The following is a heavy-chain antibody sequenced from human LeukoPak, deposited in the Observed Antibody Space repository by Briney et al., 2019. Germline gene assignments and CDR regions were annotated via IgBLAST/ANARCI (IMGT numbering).Heavy chain of an antibody. V-gene: IGHV3-23*01. J-gene: IGHJ4*02. Sequence: GGSLRLSCAASGFTFSSYAMSWVRQAPGKGLESVSAISGSGGTTYHADSVKGRFTISRDNSKNTLYVQMNSLRAEDTAVYYCAKSRTPYCGGDCYYFDHWGQGTLVTVSS. CDR3: AKSRTPYCGGDCYYFDH. D-gene: IGHD2-21*02. CDR2: ISGSGGTT. CDR1: GFTFSSYA.